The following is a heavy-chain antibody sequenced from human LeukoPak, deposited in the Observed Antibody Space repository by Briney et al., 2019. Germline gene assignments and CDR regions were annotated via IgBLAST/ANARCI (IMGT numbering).Heavy chain of an antibody. CDR3: ARIVVPAAMGIYYYYMDV. Sequence: PGGSLRLSCAASGFTFSDYYMSWIRQAPGKGLEWVSYISSSGSTIYYADSVKGRFTISRDNAKNSLYLQMNSLRAEDTAVYYCARIVVPAAMGIYYYYMDVWGKGTTVTVSS. D-gene: IGHD2-2*01. CDR1: GFTFSDYY. CDR2: ISSSGSTI. V-gene: IGHV3-11*04. J-gene: IGHJ6*03.